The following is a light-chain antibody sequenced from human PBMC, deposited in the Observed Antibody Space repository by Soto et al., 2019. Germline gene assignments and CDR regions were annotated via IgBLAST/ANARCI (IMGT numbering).Light chain of an antibody. CDR2: AAS. CDR1: QSISNY. CDR3: QQSFSTLT. Sequence: DIQMTQSPSSLSAAVGGGVTITCRASQSISNYVNWYQQKPGKAPKLLVYAASSLQSGVPSRFSGSGSGTDFTLTITSLQPEDFATYYCQQSFSTLTFGGGTKVDIK. V-gene: IGKV1-39*01. J-gene: IGKJ4*01.